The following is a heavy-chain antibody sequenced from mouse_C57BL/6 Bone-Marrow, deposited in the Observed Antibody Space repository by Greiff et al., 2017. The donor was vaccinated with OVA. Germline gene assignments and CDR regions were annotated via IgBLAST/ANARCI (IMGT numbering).Heavy chain of an antibody. CDR1: GYTFTSYW. D-gene: IGHD2-2*01. CDR2: IDPSDSYT. J-gene: IGHJ1*03. CDR3: ASWGLRRYWYFGV. V-gene: IGHV1-69*01. Sequence: QVQLQQPGAELVMPGASVKLSCKASGYTFTSYWLHWVKQRPGQGLEWIGEIDPSDSYTNYNQKFKGTSTLTVVKSSSTAYMQLSSLTSEDSAVYYCASWGLRRYWYFGVWGTGTTVTVSS.